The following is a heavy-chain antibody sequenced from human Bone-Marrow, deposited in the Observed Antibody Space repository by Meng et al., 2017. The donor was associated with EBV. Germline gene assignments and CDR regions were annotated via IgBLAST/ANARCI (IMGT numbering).Heavy chain of an antibody. CDR3: ARGSIKSGSYSIDS. V-gene: IGHV4-4*02. D-gene: IGHD1-26*01. CDR2: IYYSGTT. J-gene: IGHJ4*02. Sequence: QVSLQVSGPGLVMATGSLSLTCAVSGGCISTNFWWSWVRQSPGKGLEWIGEIYYSGTTTYNPSLKSRVTISVDKSKNQYSLKLTYVTAADTAVYYCARGSIKSGSYSIDSWGQGILVTVSS. CDR1: GGCISTNFW.